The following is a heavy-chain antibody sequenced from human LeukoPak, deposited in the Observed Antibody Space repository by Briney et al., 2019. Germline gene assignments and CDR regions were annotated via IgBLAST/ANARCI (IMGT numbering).Heavy chain of an antibody. CDR1: GFTFSSYS. V-gene: IGHV3-48*02. D-gene: IGHD3-10*01. J-gene: IGHJ4*02. Sequence: GGSLRLSCAASGFTFSSYSMNWVRQAPGKGLEWVSYISISSSAIYYADSVKGRFTISRDNAKNSLYLQMNSLRDEDTAVYYCARDWDGSGSYYFVYWGQGTLVTVSS. CDR2: ISISSSAI. CDR3: ARDWDGSGSYYFVY.